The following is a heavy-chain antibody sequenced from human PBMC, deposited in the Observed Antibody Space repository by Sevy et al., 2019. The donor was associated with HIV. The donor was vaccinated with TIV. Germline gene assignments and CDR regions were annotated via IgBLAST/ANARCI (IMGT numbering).Heavy chain of an antibody. Sequence: GGSLRLSCAASGFTFSSYAMSWVRQAPGKGLEWVSAISGSGGSTYYADSVKGRFTISRDNSKNTLYLQMNSLRAEDTAVYYSAKSYYYGSGSPTPFDYWGQGTLVTVSS. D-gene: IGHD3-10*01. CDR1: GFTFSSYA. CDR2: ISGSGGST. V-gene: IGHV3-23*01. CDR3: AKSYYYGSGSPTPFDY. J-gene: IGHJ4*02.